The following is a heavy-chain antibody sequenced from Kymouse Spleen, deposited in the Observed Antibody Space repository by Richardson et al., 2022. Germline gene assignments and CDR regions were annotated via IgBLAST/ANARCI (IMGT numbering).Heavy chain of an antibody. V-gene: IGHV3-15*01. D-gene: IGHD4-17*01. CDR1: GFTFSNAW. CDR3: TTDTVTYYYYYGMDV. J-gene: IGHJ6*02. CDR2: IKSKTDGGTT. Sequence: EVQLVESGGGLVKPGGSLRLSCAASGFTFSNAWMSWVRQAPGKGLEWVGRIKSKTDGGTTDYAAPVKGRFTISRDDSKNTLYLQMNSLKTEDTAVYYCTTDTVTYYYYYGMDVWGQGTTVTVSS.